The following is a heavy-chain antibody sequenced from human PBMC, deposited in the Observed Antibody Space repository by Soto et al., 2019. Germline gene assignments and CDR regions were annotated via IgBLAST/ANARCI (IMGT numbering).Heavy chain of an antibody. CDR1: GYTFTSYY. J-gene: IGHJ4*02. Sequence: ASVKVSCKASGYTFTSYYMHWVRQAPGQGLEWMGWINPITGGTNYAPKFQGRFTMTRDKSNTTAYMEMSRLRADDTAVYYCARNYYDSSERDYLDYWGQGTPVTVSS. CDR3: ARNYYDSSERDYLDY. V-gene: IGHV1-2*02. CDR2: INPITGGT. D-gene: IGHD3-22*01.